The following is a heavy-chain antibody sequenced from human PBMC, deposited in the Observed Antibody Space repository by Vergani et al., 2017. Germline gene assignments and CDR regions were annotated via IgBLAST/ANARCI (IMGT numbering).Heavy chain of an antibody. CDR1: GGSISSYY. D-gene: IGHD2-8*01. CDR3: ARMLNYYYGMDV. CDR2: IYYSGST. V-gene: IGHV4-59*01. J-gene: IGHJ6*02. Sequence: QVQLQESGPGLVKPSETLSLTCTVSGGSISSYYWSWIRQPPGKGLEWIGYIYYSGSTNHNPSLKSRVTISVDTSKNQFSLNLSSVTAAETAGYYCARMLNYYYGMDVWGQGTTVTVSS.